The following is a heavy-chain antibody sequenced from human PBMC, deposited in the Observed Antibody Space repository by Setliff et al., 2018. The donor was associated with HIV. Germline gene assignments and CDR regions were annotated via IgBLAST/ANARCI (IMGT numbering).Heavy chain of an antibody. D-gene: IGHD3-3*02. CDR2: IYPQDSDT. J-gene: IGHJ3*01. V-gene: IGHV5-51*01. CDR3: ARHRIDISLLVVQDPGPFDL. Sequence: GESLKISCTGSGYSFSNHWIGWVRQMPGRGLEWVAIIYPQDSDTRYNPSFEGHVTISADTSRYTAYLQWRALRASDTAIYYCARHRIDISLLVVQDPGPFDLWGRGTMVTVSS. CDR1: GYSFSNHW.